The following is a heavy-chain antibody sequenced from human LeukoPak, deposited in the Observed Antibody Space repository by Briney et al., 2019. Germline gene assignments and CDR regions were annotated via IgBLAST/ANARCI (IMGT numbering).Heavy chain of an antibody. V-gene: IGHV1-2*04. CDR2: INPNSGGT. CDR1: GFTFTGYY. D-gene: IGHD5-18*01. J-gene: IGHJ4*02. Sequence: ASVKVSCRASGFTFTGYYMHWVRQAPGQGLEWMGCINPNSGGTNYAQKFQGWVTMTRDTSISTAYMELSRLRSDDTAVYYCARAASGYSYGLYWDWGQGTLVTVSS. CDR3: ARAASGYSYGLYWD.